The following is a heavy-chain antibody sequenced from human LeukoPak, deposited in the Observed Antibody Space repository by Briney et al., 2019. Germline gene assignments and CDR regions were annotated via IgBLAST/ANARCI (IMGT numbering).Heavy chain of an antibody. Sequence: ASVKVSCKASGYTFNDYYMHWVRQAPGQGLEWVGWINPISGGTDYAQKFQGRVTMTRDTSITTACMELSRLRSDDTAVYYCARDRGRNWGSDYWGQGTLVTVSS. CDR2: INPISGGT. D-gene: IGHD7-27*01. CDR1: GYTFNDYY. J-gene: IGHJ4*02. CDR3: ARDRGRNWGSDY. V-gene: IGHV1-2*02.